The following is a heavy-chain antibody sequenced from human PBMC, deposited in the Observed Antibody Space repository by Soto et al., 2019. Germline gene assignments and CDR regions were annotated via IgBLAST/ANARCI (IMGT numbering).Heavy chain of an antibody. J-gene: IGHJ5*02. V-gene: IGHV5-51*01. CDR3: ARSAAPYITMVRGVTMKSSYSSFDL. D-gene: IGHD3-10*01. Sequence: GESLQISCKGSGYSFTNYWIGWVRQMPGKGLEWMGIIYPGDSDTRYSPSFQGQVTISADKSIGTAYLQWSSLKASDPATHYCARSAAPYITMVRGVTMKSSYSSFDLWGQGTLVTVS. CDR1: GYSFTNYW. CDR2: IYPGDSDT.